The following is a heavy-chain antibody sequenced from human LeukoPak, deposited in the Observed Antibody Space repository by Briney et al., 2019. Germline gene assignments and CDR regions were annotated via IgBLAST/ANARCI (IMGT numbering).Heavy chain of an antibody. CDR3: ARQVVTDGADY. CDR1: GGSFSGYY. CDR2: INHSGST. D-gene: IGHD2-21*02. Sequence: PSETLSLTCAVYGGSFSGYYWSWIRQPPGKGLEWIGEINHSGSTNYNPSLKSRVTISVDTSKNQFSLKLSSVTAADTAVYYCARQVVTDGADYWGQGTLVTVSS. V-gene: IGHV4-34*01. J-gene: IGHJ4*02.